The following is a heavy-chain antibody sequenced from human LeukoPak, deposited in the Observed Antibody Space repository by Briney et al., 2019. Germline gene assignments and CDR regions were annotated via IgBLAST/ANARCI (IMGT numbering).Heavy chain of an antibody. CDR3: ARVGGYCSSTSCYTRGYYFDY. D-gene: IGHD2-2*02. CDR2: INQSGST. V-gene: IGHV4-34*01. J-gene: IGHJ4*02. Sequence: SETLSLTCAVYGGSFSGYYWSWIRLPPGKGLEWIGEINQSGSTNYNPSLKSRVTISVDTSKNQFSLKLSSVTAADTAVYYCARVGGYCSSTSCYTRGYYFDYWGQGTLVTVSS. CDR1: GGSFSGYY.